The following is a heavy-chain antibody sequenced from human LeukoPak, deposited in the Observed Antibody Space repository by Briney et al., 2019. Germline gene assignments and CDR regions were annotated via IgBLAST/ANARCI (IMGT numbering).Heavy chain of an antibody. CDR3: ARVNGRWELLLPFDY. Sequence: RTGGSLRLSCAASGFTFDDYGMSWVRQAPGKGLEWVSGINWNGTSTGYADSVKGRFTISRDNAKNSLYLQMSSLGAEDTALYYCARVNGRWELLLPFDYWGQGTLVTVSS. D-gene: IGHD1-26*01. J-gene: IGHJ4*02. CDR1: GFTFDDYG. V-gene: IGHV3-20*04. CDR2: INWNGTST.